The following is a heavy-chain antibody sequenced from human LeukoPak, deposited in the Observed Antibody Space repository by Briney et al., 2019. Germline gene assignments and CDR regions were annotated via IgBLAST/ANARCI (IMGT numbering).Heavy chain of an antibody. CDR3: AKDCEGYFDWLYGARWGFDY. D-gene: IGHD3-9*01. CDR1: GFTFSSYG. CDR2: ISYDESNK. J-gene: IGHJ4*02. V-gene: IGHV3-30*18. Sequence: PGRSLRLSCAASGFTFSSYGMHWVRQAPGKGLEWVAVISYDESNKYYADSVKGRFTISRDNSKNTLYLQMNSLRAEDTAVYYCAKDCEGYFDWLYGARWGFDYWGQGTLVTVSS.